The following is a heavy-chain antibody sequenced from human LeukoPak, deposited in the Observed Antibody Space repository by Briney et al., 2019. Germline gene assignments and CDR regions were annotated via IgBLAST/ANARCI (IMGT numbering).Heavy chain of an antibody. CDR3: AREAPRTLYFDY. Sequence: SVKVSCKASGGTFSSYAISWVRQAPGQGLEWMGGIIPIFGTANYAQKFQGRVTMTRDTSTSTVYMELSSLRSEDTAVFFCAREAPRTLYFDYWGQGTLVTVSS. CDR2: IIPIFGTA. D-gene: IGHD3-16*01. CDR1: GGTFSSYA. V-gene: IGHV1-69*05. J-gene: IGHJ4*02.